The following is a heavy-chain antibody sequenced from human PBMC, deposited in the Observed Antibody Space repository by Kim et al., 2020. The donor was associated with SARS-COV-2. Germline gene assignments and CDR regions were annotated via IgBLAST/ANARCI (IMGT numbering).Heavy chain of an antibody. CDR1: GGTFSSYA. V-gene: IGHV1-69*13. Sequence: SVKVSCKASGGTFSSYAISWVRQAPGQGLEWMGGIIPIFGTANYAQKFQGRVTITADESTSTAYMELSSLRSEDTAVYYCARAIAARLLRDDYYYYYGMDVWGQGTTVTVSS. CDR3: ARAIAARLLRDDYYYYYGMDV. D-gene: IGHD6-6*01. CDR2: IIPIFGTA. J-gene: IGHJ6*02.